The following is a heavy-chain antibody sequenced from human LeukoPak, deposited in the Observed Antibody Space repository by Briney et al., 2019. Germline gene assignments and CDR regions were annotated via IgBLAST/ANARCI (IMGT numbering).Heavy chain of an antibody. CDR3: AKDYGGHCTNGVCSKIDY. J-gene: IGHJ4*02. Sequence: ASVKVSCKASGYTFTSYYMYWVRQAPGQGLEWMGIINPSGDNTNYAQRFQGRVTMTRDMSTTTVYMELSSLRSEDTAVYYCAKDYGGHCTNGVCSKIDYWGQGTLVTVSS. CDR2: INPSGDNT. V-gene: IGHV1-46*01. D-gene: IGHD2-8*01. CDR1: GYTFTSYY.